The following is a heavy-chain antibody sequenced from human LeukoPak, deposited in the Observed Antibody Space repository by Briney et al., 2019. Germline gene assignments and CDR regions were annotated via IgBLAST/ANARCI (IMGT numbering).Heavy chain of an antibody. CDR1: GGTLSSYA. Sequence: ASVKVSCKASGGTLSSYAISWVRQAPGQGLEWMGGIIPIFGTANYAQKFQGRVTITADESTSTAYMELSSLRSEDTAVYYCVRGYSSSPGYWGQGTLVTVSS. J-gene: IGHJ4*02. D-gene: IGHD6-13*01. CDR2: IIPIFGTA. CDR3: VRGYSSSPGY. V-gene: IGHV1-69*13.